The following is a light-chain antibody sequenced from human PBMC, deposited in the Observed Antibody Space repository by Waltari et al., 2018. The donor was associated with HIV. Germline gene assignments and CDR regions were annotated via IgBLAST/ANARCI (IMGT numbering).Light chain of an antibody. V-gene: IGLV4-69*01. Sequence: QLVLTQSPSASASLGASVKLTCTLSSGHSNYAIAWHPQQPGKGPRYSMKLKSDGSHIKGHGTPARFSGSSSGAERYLTISSLQSEDEADYYCRTLATGIQEVFGGGTKLTVL. CDR1: SGHSNYA. CDR3: RTLATGIQEV. J-gene: IGLJ3*02. CDR2: LKSDGSH.